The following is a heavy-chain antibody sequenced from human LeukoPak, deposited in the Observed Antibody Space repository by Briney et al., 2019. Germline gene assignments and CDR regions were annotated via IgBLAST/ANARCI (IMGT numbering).Heavy chain of an antibody. V-gene: IGHV3-21*04. CDR2: ISSRSSYI. D-gene: IGHD3-22*01. CDR1: GFTFSSYS. J-gene: IGHJ4*02. Sequence: GGSLRLSCAASGFTFSSYSMNWVRQAPGKGLEWVSSISSRSSYIYYADSGKGRFTISRDNAKNSLYLQLHSLRDGDTAVYYCAKDLSSDYYDSSGYYYPSPYFDYWGQGTLVTVSS. CDR3: AKDLSSDYYDSSGYYYPSPYFDY.